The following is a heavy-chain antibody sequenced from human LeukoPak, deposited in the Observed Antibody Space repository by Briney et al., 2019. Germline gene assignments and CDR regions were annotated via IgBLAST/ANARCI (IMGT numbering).Heavy chain of an antibody. D-gene: IGHD4-23*01. V-gene: IGHV4-39*07. CDR3: ARDRRYGGTDY. CDR2: IYYSGST. Sequence: PSETLSLTCTVSGGSISSSSYYWGWIRQPPGKGLEWIGSIYYSGSTYYNPSLKSRVTISVDTSKNQFSLKLSSVTAADTAVYYCARDRRYGGTDYWGQGTLVTVSS. J-gene: IGHJ4*02. CDR1: GGSISSSSYY.